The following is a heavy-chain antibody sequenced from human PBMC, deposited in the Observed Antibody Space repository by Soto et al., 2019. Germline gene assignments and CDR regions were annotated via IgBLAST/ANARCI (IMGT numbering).Heavy chain of an antibody. CDR2: ISPYSGVT. CDR1: GYNFLDYG. D-gene: IGHD1-26*01. CDR3: VRATYYYYYGMDV. Sequence: GAPVKVSCKTSGYNFLDYGVSWVRQVPGQGLEWMGWISPYSGVTLYAQNFQDRVSITTDTSTKVAYMEMTTLKSDDTAVYYCVRATYYYYYGMDVWGQGTTVTVSS. J-gene: IGHJ6*02. V-gene: IGHV1-18*01.